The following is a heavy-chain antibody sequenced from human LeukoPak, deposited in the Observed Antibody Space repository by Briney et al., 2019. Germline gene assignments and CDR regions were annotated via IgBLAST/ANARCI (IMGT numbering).Heavy chain of an antibody. D-gene: IGHD1-1*01. CDR1: GFTFSSYA. CDR2: IRGSGGST. CDR3: STTLLRASTYMDV. J-gene: IGHJ6*03. V-gene: IGHV3-23*01. Sequence: PGGSLRLSCAASGFTFSSYAMSWVRQAPGKGMERGSGIRGSGGSTYYADSVKGRFTIPKNNSNNPLYLQMNTLIAEDTAVYYFSTTLLRASTYMDVWGKGTTVTVSS.